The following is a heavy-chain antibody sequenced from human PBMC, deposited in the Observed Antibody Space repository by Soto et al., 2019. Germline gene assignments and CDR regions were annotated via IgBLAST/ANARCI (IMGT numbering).Heavy chain of an antibody. J-gene: IGHJ6*02. D-gene: IGHD6-19*01. V-gene: IGHV1-69*13. CDR3: AKVRYSSPMGYYYGMDV. CDR1: RVAFSKFI. CDR2: VIPIFGTA. Sequence: SVKVSCKASRVAFSKFIVTWVRQAPGLGLEWVGGVIPIFGTANYAQKFQGRVTITADESTSTSYMEVNNLRSEDTAVYYCAKVRYSSPMGYYYGMDVWGQGTTVTVSS.